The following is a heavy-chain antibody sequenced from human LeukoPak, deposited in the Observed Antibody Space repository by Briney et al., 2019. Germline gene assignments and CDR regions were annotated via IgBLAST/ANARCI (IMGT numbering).Heavy chain of an antibody. CDR2: ISGSGLSP. J-gene: IGHJ4*02. Sequence: PGGSLRLSCAASGFTFSSYAMHWVRRAPGKGLEWVSAISGSGLSPYYAGAVKGRFTISRDNSKNTLYLQMNSLRAEDTAVYYCAKGSQSSSWNFDYWVQGTLVTVSS. D-gene: IGHD6-13*01. CDR3: AKGSQSSSWNFDY. CDR1: GFTFSSYA. V-gene: IGHV3-23*01.